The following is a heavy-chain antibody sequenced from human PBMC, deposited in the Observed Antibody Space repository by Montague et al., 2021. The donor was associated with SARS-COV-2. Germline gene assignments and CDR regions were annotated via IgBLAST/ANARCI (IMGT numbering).Heavy chain of an antibody. CDR1: GGSVSSRSYY. CDR2: IYYSGST. CDR3: ARRGDYGGPRFDY. V-gene: IGHV4-39*01. J-gene: IGHJ4*02. D-gene: IGHD4-23*01. Sequence: SETLSLTCTVSGGSVSSRSYYWGWIRQPPGKGLEWIGSIYYSGSTHYNPSLKSRVTISVDTSKNQFSLKLSSVTAAETAVYYCARRGDYGGPRFDYWGQGTLVSVSS.